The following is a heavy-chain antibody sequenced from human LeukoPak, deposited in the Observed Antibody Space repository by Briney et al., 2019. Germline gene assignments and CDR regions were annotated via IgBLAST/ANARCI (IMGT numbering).Heavy chain of an antibody. Sequence: SETLSLTCSVFGGSISSSSYYWGWIRQPPGKGLEWIGSIYYSGSTYYNPSLKSRVTISIDTSKNQFSLKLSSVTAADTAVYYCARHVDGRSWFDPWGRGTLVTVSS. V-gene: IGHV4-39*01. CDR2: IYYSGST. CDR1: GGSISSSSYY. J-gene: IGHJ5*02. D-gene: IGHD5-12*01. CDR3: ARHVDGRSWFDP.